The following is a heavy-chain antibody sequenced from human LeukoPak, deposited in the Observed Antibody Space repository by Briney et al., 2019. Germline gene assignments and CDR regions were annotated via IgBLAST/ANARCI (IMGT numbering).Heavy chain of an antibody. Sequence: TGGSLRLSCAASGFTFSSYSMNWVRQAPGKGLQKNSYISRSSSSIYYADSVKERFTISSDDAKNSLYLQMNSLRAEDTAVYYCARDRDYSFDDWGQGTLVTVSS. CDR2: ISRSSSSI. J-gene: IGHJ4*02. CDR1: GFTFSSYS. CDR3: ARDRDYSFDD. V-gene: IGHV3-48*01.